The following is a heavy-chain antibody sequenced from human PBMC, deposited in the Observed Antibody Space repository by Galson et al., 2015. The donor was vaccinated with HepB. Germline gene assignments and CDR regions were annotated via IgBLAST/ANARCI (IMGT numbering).Heavy chain of an antibody. V-gene: IGHV3-33*01. CDR1: GLIFRNSG. J-gene: IGHJ4*02. Sequence: SLRLSCAASGLIFRNSGMHWVRQVPGKGLEWVAIIYYDGGNKYYADSVRGRFTISKDNSKNTLYLQMNSLRPEDTAIYYCAASNPSVAIGEDWGQGTLVTVSS. D-gene: IGHD5-12*01. CDR2: IYYDGGNK. CDR3: AASNPSVAIGED.